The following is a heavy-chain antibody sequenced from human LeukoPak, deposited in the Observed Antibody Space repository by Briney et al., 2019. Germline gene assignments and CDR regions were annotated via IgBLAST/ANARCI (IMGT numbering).Heavy chain of an antibody. Sequence: GASLKISCTGSGYRFTNYWIGWVRQMPGRGLGWMGIIYPDDSDTKYSPSFQGQVTMSADKSINTAYLQWRSLKASDTAMYYCAVANWGSPHNSWGQGTLVTVSS. CDR2: IYPDDSDT. D-gene: IGHD7-27*01. V-gene: IGHV5-51*01. J-gene: IGHJ4*02. CDR3: AVANWGSPHNS. CDR1: GYRFTNYW.